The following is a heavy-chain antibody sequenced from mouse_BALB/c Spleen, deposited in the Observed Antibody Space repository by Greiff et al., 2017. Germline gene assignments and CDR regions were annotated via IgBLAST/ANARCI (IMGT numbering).Heavy chain of an antibody. Sequence: VQLQQSGAELARPGASVKMSCKASGYTFTSYTMHWVKQRPGQGLEWIGYINPSSGYTNYNQKFKDKATLTADKSSSTAYMQLSSLTSEDSAVYYCARPTGTAWFAYWGQGTLVTVSA. V-gene: IGHV1-4*01. D-gene: IGHD4-1*02. CDR2: INPSSGYT. CDR3: ARPTGTAWFAY. CDR1: GYTFTSYT. J-gene: IGHJ3*01.